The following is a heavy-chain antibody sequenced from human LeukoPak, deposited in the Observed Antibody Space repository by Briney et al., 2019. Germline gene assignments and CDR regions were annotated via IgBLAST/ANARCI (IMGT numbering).Heavy chain of an antibody. CDR2: ISYDGSNK. D-gene: IGHD3-3*01. V-gene: IGHV3-30*01. CDR3: ARAVSQAHRFLEWLPTSYYYYYYMDV. CDR1: GFTFSSYA. Sequence: PGGSLRLSCAASGFTFSSYAMHWVREAPGKGLEWVAVISYDGSNKYYADSVKGRFTISRDNSKNTLYLQMNSLRAEDTAVYYCARAVSQAHRFLEWLPTSYYYYYYMDVWGKGTTVTVSS. J-gene: IGHJ6*03.